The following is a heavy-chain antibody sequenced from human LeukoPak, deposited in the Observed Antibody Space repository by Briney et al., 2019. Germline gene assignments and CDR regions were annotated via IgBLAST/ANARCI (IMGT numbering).Heavy chain of an antibody. CDR1: GYSFTSHW. CDR2: IYPGDSDT. Sequence: VEYLKISCKGSGYSFTSHWIGWVRQMPGKGLEWMGIIYPGDSDTRYSLSFQSQVTISADQSLSTAYLQWSSLKASDTAMYYCARKRDSTSWVDYWGQGTQVTVSS. CDR3: ARKRDSTSWVDY. J-gene: IGHJ4*02. V-gene: IGHV5-51*01. D-gene: IGHD6-13*01.